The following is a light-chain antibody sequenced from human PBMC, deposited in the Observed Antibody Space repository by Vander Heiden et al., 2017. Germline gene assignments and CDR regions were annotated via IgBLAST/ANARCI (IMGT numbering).Light chain of an antibody. CDR1: SSDVGGYNL. V-gene: IGLV2-23*02. J-gene: IGLJ1*01. CDR2: EVD. Sequence: QSALTQPASVSGSPGQSITLSCTGTSSDVGGYNLVSWGQQHPGKAPKLIIYEVDKRPAGISTRFSGSKPGNTASLTIAGLQAEDEADYYCLADAGAETYVFGTGTKVTVL. CDR3: LADAGAETYV.